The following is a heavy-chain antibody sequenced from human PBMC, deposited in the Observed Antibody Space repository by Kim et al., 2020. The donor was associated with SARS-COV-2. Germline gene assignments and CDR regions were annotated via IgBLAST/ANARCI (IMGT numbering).Heavy chain of an antibody. CDR3: ARGLRYFDWLLLSGDTYPEQYYYYGMDV. V-gene: IGHV7-4-1*02. D-gene: IGHD3-9*01. J-gene: IGHJ6*02. CDR1: GYTFTSYA. Sequence: ASVKVSCKASGYTFTSYAMNWVRQAPGQGLEWMGWINTNTGNPTYAQGFTGRFVFSLDTSVSTAYLQISSLKAEDTAVYYCARGLRYFDWLLLSGDTYPEQYYYYGMDVWGQGTTVTVS. CDR2: INTNTGNP.